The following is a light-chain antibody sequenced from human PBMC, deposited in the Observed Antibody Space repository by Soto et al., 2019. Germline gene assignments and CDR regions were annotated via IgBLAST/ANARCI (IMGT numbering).Light chain of an antibody. V-gene: IGLV2-14*01. Sequence: QSALTQPASVSGSPGQSVTISCTGTSSDLGAFNYVSWYQHHPGKAPKLMIYGVANRPSGVSNRFSGSKSGNTASLTISGLQAEDEASYYCSSYTVATTLVVFGGGTKLTVL. CDR3: SSYTVATTLVV. CDR2: GVA. CDR1: SSDLGAFNY. J-gene: IGLJ2*01.